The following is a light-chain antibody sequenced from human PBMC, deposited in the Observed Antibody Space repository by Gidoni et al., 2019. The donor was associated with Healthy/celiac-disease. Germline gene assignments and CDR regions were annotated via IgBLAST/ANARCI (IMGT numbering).Light chain of an antibody. V-gene: IGLV1-40*01. J-gene: IGLJ2*01. CDR3: QSYDSSLSDVV. CDR2: GNS. CDR1: SSNIGAGYD. Sequence: QSVLTQPPSVSWAPGQRVTISCTGSSSNIGAGYDVHWYQQLPGTAPNLLIYGNSNRPSGVPDRFSGSKSGTSASLAITGLQAEDEADYYCQSYDSSLSDVVFGGGTKLTVL.